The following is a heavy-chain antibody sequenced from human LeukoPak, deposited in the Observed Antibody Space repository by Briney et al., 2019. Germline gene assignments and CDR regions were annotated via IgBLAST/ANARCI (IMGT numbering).Heavy chain of an antibody. D-gene: IGHD3-10*01. CDR2: INHSGGT. CDR1: GGSFSGYY. CDR3: ARESMRAYGSGSYCDY. V-gene: IGHV4-34*01. J-gene: IGHJ4*02. Sequence: SETLSLTCAVYGGSFSGYYWSWIRQPPGKGLEWIGEINHSGGTNYNPSLQSRVTISVDTSKNQFSLKLSSVTAADTAVYYCARESMRAYGSGSYCDYWGQGPLVTVSS.